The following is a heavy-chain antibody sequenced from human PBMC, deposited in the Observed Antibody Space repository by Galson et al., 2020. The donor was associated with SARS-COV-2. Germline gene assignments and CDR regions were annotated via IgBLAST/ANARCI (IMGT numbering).Heavy chain of an antibody. J-gene: IGHJ4*02. V-gene: IGHV3-23*01. Sequence: GGSLRLSCAASGFRFGSYPMTWVRQAPGKGLEWVSSISPSGGRPDYADSVKGRFTISRDNSKNTVSLQMNSLRGEDTAVYYCAKLAVAGVFDSWGQGTLVIVSS. CDR3: AKLAVAGVFDS. D-gene: IGHD6-19*01. CDR2: ISPSGGRP. CDR1: GFRFGSYP.